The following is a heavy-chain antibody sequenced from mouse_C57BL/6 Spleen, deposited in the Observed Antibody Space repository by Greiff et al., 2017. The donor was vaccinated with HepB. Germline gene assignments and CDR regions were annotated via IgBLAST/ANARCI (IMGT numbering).Heavy chain of an antibody. J-gene: IGHJ1*03. CDR2: IWRGGST. CDR1: GFSLTRYG. CDR3: AKSGGIYGNYVEYFDV. D-gene: IGHD2-1*01. Sequence: VQLQQSGPGLVQPSQSLSITCTVSGFSLTRYGVHWVRQSPGKGLEWLGVIWRGGSTDYNAAFMSRLSITKDNSKSQVFFKMNSLQADDTAIYYGAKSGGIYGNYVEYFDVRGTGTTVTVSP. V-gene: IGHV2-5*01.